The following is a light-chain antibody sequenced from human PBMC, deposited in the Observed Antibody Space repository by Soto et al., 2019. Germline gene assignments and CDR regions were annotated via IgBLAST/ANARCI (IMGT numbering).Light chain of an antibody. V-gene: IGKV1-5*03. Sequence: DKQVSKSPSTLSAKKGDRVPITCRASQSISGLLAWYQQKPGTAPKLLIYKASSLESGVPSSFSGSGSGTEFTLTISSLQPDDIPTYYCHPSFLFSTF. CDR2: KAS. CDR1: QSISGL. CDR3: HPSFLFST. J-gene: IGKJ4*02.